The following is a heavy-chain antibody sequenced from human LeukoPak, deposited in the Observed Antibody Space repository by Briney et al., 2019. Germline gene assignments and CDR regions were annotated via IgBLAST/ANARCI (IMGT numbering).Heavy chain of an antibody. CDR2: IRYDGSNK. J-gene: IGHJ4*02. CDR1: GFTFSSYG. V-gene: IGHV3-30*02. CDR3: AKNRYSYGPFDY. D-gene: IGHD5-18*01. Sequence: GGSLRLSCAASGFTFSSYGMHWVRQAPGKGLEGVAFIRYDGSNKYYADSVNGRFTISRDNSKNTLYLQMNSLRAEDTAVYYCAKNRYSYGPFDYWGQGTLVTVSS.